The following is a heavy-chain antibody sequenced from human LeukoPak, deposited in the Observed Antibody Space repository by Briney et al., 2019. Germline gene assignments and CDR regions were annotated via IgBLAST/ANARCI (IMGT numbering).Heavy chain of an antibody. V-gene: IGHV3-48*03. CDR3: ARIARHLAAANDY. J-gene: IGHJ4*02. Sequence: GSLRLSCAASGFTFNIYEMNWVRQAPGKGLEWISYISNSGSAMSYADSVKGRFTISRDNTKNSLYLQMNSLRTEDTAVYYCARIARHLAAANDYWGQGTVVTVSS. CDR1: GFTFNIYE. D-gene: IGHD6-13*01. CDR2: ISNSGSAM.